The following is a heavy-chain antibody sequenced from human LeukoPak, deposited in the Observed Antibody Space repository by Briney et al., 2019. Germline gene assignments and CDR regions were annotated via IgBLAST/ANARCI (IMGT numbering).Heavy chain of an antibody. D-gene: IGHD3-10*01. CDR2: LSSDGSNK. J-gene: IGHJ4*02. Sequence: GGSLRLSCVASGFIVNIYGMHWVRQAPGKGLEWVAVLSSDGSNKYYADSVKGRFTISRDKSKNTLYLQMNSLRADDTAVYYCAKESLYYDFDYWGQGTLVTVSS. V-gene: IGHV3-30*18. CDR3: AKESLYYDFDY. CDR1: GFIVNIYG.